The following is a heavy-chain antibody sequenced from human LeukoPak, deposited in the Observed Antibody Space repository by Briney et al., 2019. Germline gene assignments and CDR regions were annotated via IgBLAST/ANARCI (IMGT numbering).Heavy chain of an antibody. CDR3: ARDVDYYDSRNLYYYYYMDV. CDR2: INPNSGGT. CDR1: GYTFTGYY. V-gene: IGHV1-2*02. Sequence: ASVKVSCKASGYTFTGYYMHWVRQAPGQGLEWMGWINPNSGGTNYAQKFQGRVTMTRDTSISTAYMELSRLRSDDTAVYYCARDVDYYDSRNLYYYYYMDVWGKGTTVTISS. D-gene: IGHD3-22*01. J-gene: IGHJ6*03.